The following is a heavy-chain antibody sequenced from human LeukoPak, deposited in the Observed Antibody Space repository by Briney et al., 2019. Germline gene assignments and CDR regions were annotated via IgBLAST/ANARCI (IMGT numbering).Heavy chain of an antibody. J-gene: IGHJ2*01. CDR3: ARSAYCGGDCFLPYWYFDL. CDR1: GGTFSSYA. CDR2: IIPIFGTA. V-gene: IGHV1-69*05. D-gene: IGHD2-21*01. Sequence: SVKVSCKASGGTFSSYAISWVRQAPGQGLEWMGGIIPIFGTANYAQKFQGRVTIITDESTSTAYMELSSLRSEDTAVCYCARSAYCGGDCFLPYWYFDLWGRGTLVTVSS.